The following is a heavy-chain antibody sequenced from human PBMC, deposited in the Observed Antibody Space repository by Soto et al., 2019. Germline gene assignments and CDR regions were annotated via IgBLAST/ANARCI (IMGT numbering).Heavy chain of an antibody. D-gene: IGHD6-19*01. CDR1: GFTFSSYT. CDR2: ISYDGSNK. CDR3: ARDGSGRNYWYFDL. Sequence: QVQLVESGGGVVQPGRSPRLSCAASGFTFSSYTMPWVRQSPGKGLEWVAVISYDGSNKYYADSVKGRFTISRDNSKNTLYLQMNSLRAEDTAVYYCARDGSGRNYWYFDLWGRGTLVTVSS. J-gene: IGHJ2*01. V-gene: IGHV3-30-3*01.